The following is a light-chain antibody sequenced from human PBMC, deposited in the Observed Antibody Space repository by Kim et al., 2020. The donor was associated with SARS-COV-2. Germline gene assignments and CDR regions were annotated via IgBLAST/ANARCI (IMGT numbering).Light chain of an antibody. CDR2: DAS. CDR1: QDISNY. CDR3: QQYENLPLT. J-gene: IGKJ2*01. Sequence: DIQMTQSPSSLSASAGDRVTITCQASQDISNYLNWYQLKPGKAPKLLIYDASNLKRGVPSRFSGSGSGTDFTFTINSLQPEDIATYYCQQYENLPLTFGQGTKLEIK. V-gene: IGKV1-33*01.